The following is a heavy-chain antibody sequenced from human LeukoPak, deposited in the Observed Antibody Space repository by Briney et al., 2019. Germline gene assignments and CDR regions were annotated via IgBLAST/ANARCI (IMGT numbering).Heavy chain of an antibody. Sequence: SETLSLTCTVSGGSISSSTYYWGWIRQPPGKGLEWIGSVYYTGSTYDNPSLKSRVTISVDTSKNQFSLKLSSLTAADTAVYYCARETRSGRSYWGQGTLVTVSS. CDR2: VYYTGST. V-gene: IGHV4-39*07. CDR3: ARETRSGRSY. CDR1: GGSISSSTYY. J-gene: IGHJ4*02.